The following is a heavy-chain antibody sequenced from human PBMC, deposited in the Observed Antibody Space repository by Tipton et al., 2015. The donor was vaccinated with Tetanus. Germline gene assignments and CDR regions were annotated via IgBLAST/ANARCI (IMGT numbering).Heavy chain of an antibody. CDR2: IYYSGST. CDR1: GASFSSYY. V-gene: IGHV4-59*01. J-gene: IGHJ6*02. CDR3: ARTPDYYYGMDV. Sequence: TLSLTCTVSGASFSSYYWSWIRQPPGKGLEWIGYIYYSGSTNYNPSLKSRVTISVDTSKNQFSLKLSSVTAADTAVYFCARTPDYYYGMDVWGQGTTVTVSS.